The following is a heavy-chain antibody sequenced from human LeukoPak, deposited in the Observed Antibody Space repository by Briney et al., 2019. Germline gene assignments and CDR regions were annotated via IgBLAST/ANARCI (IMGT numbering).Heavy chain of an antibody. V-gene: IGHV6-1*01. Sequence: SQTLSLTCAISGDSASSNSAAWNWIRQSPSRGLEWLGRTYYRSKWYNDYAVSVKSRITINPDTSKNQFSLQLNSVTPEDTAVYYCARSHCSSTSCYLVAAAVSLAEFDYWGQGTLVTVSS. CDR2: TYYRSKWYN. CDR1: GDSASSNSAA. CDR3: ARSHCSSTSCYLVAAAVSLAEFDY. D-gene: IGHD2-2*01. J-gene: IGHJ4*02.